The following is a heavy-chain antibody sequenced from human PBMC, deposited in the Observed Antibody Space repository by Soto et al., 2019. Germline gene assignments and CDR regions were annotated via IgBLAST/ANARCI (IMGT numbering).Heavy chain of an antibody. CDR3: ARGRYGDY. J-gene: IGHJ4*02. CDR2: ISAHNGNT. CDR1: GYTFTSYG. V-gene: IGHV1-18*01. D-gene: IGHD1-1*01. Sequence: QVHLVQSGAEVKKPGASVKVSCKGSGYTFTSYGITWVRQTPGQGLEWMGWISAHNGNTDYAQKLQGRVTVTRDTSTSTAYMELRSLRSDDTAVYYCARGRYGDYWGQGALVTVSS.